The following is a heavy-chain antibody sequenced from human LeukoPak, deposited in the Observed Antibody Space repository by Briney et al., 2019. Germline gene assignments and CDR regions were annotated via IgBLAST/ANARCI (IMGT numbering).Heavy chain of an antibody. Sequence: ASVKVSCKASGYTFTSYGISWVRQAPGQGLEWMGWISAYNGNTNYAQKLQGRVTMTTDTSTSTAYMELRSLRSDDTAVYYCTRDLPYSSSWESIDYWGQGTLVTVSS. D-gene: IGHD6-13*01. CDR3: TRDLPYSSSWESIDY. CDR2: ISAYNGNT. V-gene: IGHV1-18*01. CDR1: GYTFTSYG. J-gene: IGHJ4*02.